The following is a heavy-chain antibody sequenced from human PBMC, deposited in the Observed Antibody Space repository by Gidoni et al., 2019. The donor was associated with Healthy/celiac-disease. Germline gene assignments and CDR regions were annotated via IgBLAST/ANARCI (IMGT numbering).Heavy chain of an antibody. D-gene: IGHD2-2*01. CDR1: GFTFSDYY. CDR2: ISSSGSTI. J-gene: IGHJ6*02. CDR3: ASSGPGCSSTSCYDYYYYGMDV. V-gene: IGHV3-11*01. Sequence: QVQLVESGGGLVKPGGSLRLSCAASGFTFSDYYMSWIRQAPGKGLEWVSYISSSGSTIYYADSVKGRFTISRDNAKNSLYLQMNSLRAEDTAVYYCASSGPGCSSTSCYDYYYYGMDVWGQGTTVTVSS.